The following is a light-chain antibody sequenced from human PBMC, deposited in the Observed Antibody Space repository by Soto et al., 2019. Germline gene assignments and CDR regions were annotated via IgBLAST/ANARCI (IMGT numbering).Light chain of an antibody. CDR1: SSNIGAGYD. V-gene: IGLV1-40*01. CDR2: GNS. J-gene: IGLJ2*01. CDR3: QSYDSSLSVVV. Sequence: QPVLTQPPSVSGAPGQRVTISCTGSSSNIGAGYDVHWYQQLPETAPKLLIYGNSNRPSGVPDRFSGSKSGTSASLAITGLQAEDEADYYCQSYDSSLSVVVFGGGTKLTVL.